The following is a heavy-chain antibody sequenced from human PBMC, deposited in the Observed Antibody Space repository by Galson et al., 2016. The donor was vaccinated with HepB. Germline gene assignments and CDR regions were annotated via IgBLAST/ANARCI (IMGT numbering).Heavy chain of an antibody. CDR1: GFTFSSYA. Sequence: SLRLSCAASGFTFSSYAMSWVRQAPGKGLEWVSSISGDGAPYYVDSMKGRFTISRDNSKDTLYLQMISLRAEETAVYYCARDRGFYSSTWDWGRGTLVTVSS. CDR2: ISGDGAP. J-gene: IGHJ4*02. V-gene: IGHV3-23*01. D-gene: IGHD2-2*01. CDR3: ARDRGFYSSTWD.